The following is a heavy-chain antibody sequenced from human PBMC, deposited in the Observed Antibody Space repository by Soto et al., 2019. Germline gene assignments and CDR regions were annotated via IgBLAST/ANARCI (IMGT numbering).Heavy chain of an antibody. CDR3: ATAGGLGAVAADY. V-gene: IGHV4-30-2*01. CDR1: GGSFSSGGYS. CDR2: IYHSGST. J-gene: IGHJ4*02. D-gene: IGHD6-19*01. Sequence: QLQLQESGSGVVKPSQTLSLTCAVSGGSFSSGGYSWGWIRQPPGKGREWIGYIYHSGSTYYNPSLKSRVARSVDRSKNQFSLKLSSVTAADTAVYYCATAGGLGAVAADYWCQGTLVTVSS.